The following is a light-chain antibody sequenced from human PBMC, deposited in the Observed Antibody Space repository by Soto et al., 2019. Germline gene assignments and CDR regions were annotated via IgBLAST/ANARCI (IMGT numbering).Light chain of an antibody. CDR2: GAS. CDR3: QQYNNWPPLT. CDR1: QSVSGK. V-gene: IGKV3-15*01. Sequence: IVMTQSPATLSVSPGERATLSCRARQSVSGKLAWYQQKPGQAPRLLIYGASTRATGIPARFSGSGSGTEFTLTINRLQSEDFAVYYCQQYNNWPPLTFGGGTKVEIK. J-gene: IGKJ4*01.